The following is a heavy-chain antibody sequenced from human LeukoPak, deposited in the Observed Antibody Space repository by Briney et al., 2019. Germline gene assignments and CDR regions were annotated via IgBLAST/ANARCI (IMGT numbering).Heavy chain of an antibody. D-gene: IGHD3-10*02. J-gene: IGHJ3*02. Sequence: PGGSLRLSCAASGFIFSNYWMGWVRQAPGKGLESLANIKTDGSEKYYGDAVKGRFSICRDNAKNSLYLKMNSLRAEDTAVYYCESAVRGSSFAICGQGTKVTVSS. V-gene: IGHV3-7*03. CDR2: IKTDGSEK. CDR3: ESAVRGSSFAI. CDR1: GFIFSNYW.